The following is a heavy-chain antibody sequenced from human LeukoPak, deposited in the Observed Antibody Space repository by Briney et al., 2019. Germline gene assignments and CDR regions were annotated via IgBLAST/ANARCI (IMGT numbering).Heavy chain of an antibody. J-gene: IGHJ4*02. D-gene: IGHD5-18*01. Sequence: GGSLRLSCAASGFTFSSYSMNWVRQAPGKGLEWVSSISSSNSYIYYADSVKGRFTISRENAKNSLYLQMNSLRAGDTAVYYCARASGYSYGPALDYWGQGTLVAVSS. CDR1: GFTFSSYS. V-gene: IGHV3-21*01. CDR2: ISSSNSYI. CDR3: ARASGYSYGPALDY.